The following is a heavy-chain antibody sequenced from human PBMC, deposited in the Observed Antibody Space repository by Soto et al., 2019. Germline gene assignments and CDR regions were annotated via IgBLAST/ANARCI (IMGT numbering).Heavy chain of an antibody. CDR2: IYSGGST. J-gene: IGHJ4*02. D-gene: IGHD1-1*01. CDR3: ARVSGMTLDGAQDGHYFDY. Sequence: GGSLRLSCAASGFAVSNSYMTWVRQAPGKGLEWVSIIYSGGSTYYYADSVKGRFTISRDNSKNTLYLQMNSLRVEDTAVYYCARVSGMTLDGAQDGHYFDYWGQGTLVTVSS. V-gene: IGHV3-53*01. CDR1: GFAVSNSY.